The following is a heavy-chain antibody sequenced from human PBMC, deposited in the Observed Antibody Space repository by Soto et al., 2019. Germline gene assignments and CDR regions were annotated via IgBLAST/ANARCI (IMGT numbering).Heavy chain of an antibody. CDR1: GFTFSSYA. J-gene: IGHJ6*02. CDR3: ARGTTKYYYYGMDV. D-gene: IGHD4-4*01. Sequence: QVQLVESGGGVVQPGRSLRLSCAASGFTFSSYAMYWVRQAPGKGPEWVAVISYDGSNKYYADPVKGRFTISRDTSKNTLYLQMNSLRPEDTAVYYCARGTTKYYYYGMDVWGQGTTVTVSS. CDR2: ISYDGSNK. V-gene: IGHV3-30-3*01.